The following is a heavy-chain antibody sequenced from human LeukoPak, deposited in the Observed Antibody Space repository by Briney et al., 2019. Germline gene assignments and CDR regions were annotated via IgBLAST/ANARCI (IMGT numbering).Heavy chain of an antibody. V-gene: IGHV4-61*02. CDR2: IYTSGST. CDR3: ARGAGYCSSASCYTEGIDY. Sequence: SQTLSLTCTVSGGSISSGSYYWNWIRRPAGKGLEWIGRIYTSGSTNYNPSLKSRVTISVDRSKNQFSLKLSSVTAADTAVYYCARGAGYCSSASCYTEGIDYWGQGTLVTVSS. J-gene: IGHJ4*02. D-gene: IGHD2-2*02. CDR1: GGSISSGSYY.